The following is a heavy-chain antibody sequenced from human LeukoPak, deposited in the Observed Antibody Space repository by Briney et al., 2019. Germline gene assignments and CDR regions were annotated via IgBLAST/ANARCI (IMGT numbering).Heavy chain of an antibody. Sequence: SETLSPTCAVYGGSLSGYYWGWIRQPPGKGLGWIGEINHIGSNNYNPCLKSRVTIAVDMYRNLFSLKLSSVTAADAAVYYCARGRFVKSFGYYPYSGSYHIYYFDYWGQGTLVTVSS. CDR3: ARGRFVKSFGYYPYSGSYHIYYFDY. V-gene: IGHV4-34*01. D-gene: IGHD1-26*01. CDR1: GGSLSGYY. J-gene: IGHJ4*02. CDR2: INHIGSN.